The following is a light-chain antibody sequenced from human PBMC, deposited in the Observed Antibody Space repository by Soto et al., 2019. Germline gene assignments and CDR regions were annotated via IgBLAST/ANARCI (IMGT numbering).Light chain of an antibody. CDR2: DNN. J-gene: IGLJ2*01. Sequence: QSVLTQPPSVSAAPGQKVTISCSGSSSNIGNNYVSWYQQLPGTAPKPLIYDNNKRPSGIPDRFSGSKSGTSATLGITGLQNGDEADYYCGTWDSSLSVVVFGGGTKLTVL. CDR3: GTWDSSLSVVV. CDR1: SSNIGNNY. V-gene: IGLV1-51*01.